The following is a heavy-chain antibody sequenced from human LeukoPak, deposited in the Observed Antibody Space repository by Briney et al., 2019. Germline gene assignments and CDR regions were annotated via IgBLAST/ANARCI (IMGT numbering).Heavy chain of an antibody. Sequence: ASVKVSCKASGYTFTSYGISWVRQGPGQGLEWMGWISAYNGNRNYAKKIQGRVTMTTDTSTSTAYMELRSLRSDDTAVYYCARDAGLYYDFWSGHPDYWGQGTLVTVSS. CDR3: ARDAGLYYDFWSGHPDY. J-gene: IGHJ4*02. CDR2: ISAYNGNR. V-gene: IGHV1-18*01. D-gene: IGHD3-3*01. CDR1: GYTFTSYG.